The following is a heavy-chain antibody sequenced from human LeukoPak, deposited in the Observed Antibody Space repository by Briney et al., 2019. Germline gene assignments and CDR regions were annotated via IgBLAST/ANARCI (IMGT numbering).Heavy chain of an antibody. Sequence: GGSLRLSCVASGFAFSSYAMSWVRKTPGKGLEWVSVISNSAGNAYYADSVKGRFTISRDNAKNTLYLQMNSLRAEDTAVYYCAKDLHVRSSSTVTTGGVDSWGQGTLVTVSS. CDR1: GFAFSSYA. V-gene: IGHV3-23*01. D-gene: IGHD4-17*01. CDR3: AKDLHVRSSSTVTTGGVDS. J-gene: IGHJ4*02. CDR2: ISNSAGNA.